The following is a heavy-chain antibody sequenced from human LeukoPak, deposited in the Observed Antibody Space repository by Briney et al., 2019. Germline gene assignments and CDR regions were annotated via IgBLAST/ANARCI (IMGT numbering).Heavy chain of an antibody. CDR1: GFPFNYYG. CDR3: ATGGDYYYSH. CDR2: AYSGGNSK. J-gene: IGHJ4*02. D-gene: IGHD2-21*01. V-gene: IGHV3-33*01. Sequence: GGSLRLSCATSGFPFNYYGMHWVRQAPGKGLEWVAVAYSGGNSKYYVDFGKGLFTICKNISENTLYLKMSSLRAEDTAVYYCATGGDYYYSHWGQGSLVTVSS.